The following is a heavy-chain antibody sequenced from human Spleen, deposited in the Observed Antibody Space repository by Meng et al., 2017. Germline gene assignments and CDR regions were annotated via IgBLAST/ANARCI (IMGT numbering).Heavy chain of an antibody. Sequence: QVQLQASGPGLVTPTETLSLTFTVSGGSGNSGSYTWSWIRQPPGKGLESIVNIYYSGSTNYNPSLKSRVTMSIDASKNQFSLMLISVTAADTAVYYCARGQYYWGQGTLVTVSS. CDR3: ARGQYY. CDR1: GGSGNSGSYT. J-gene: IGHJ4*02. CDR2: IYYSGST. V-gene: IGHV4-61*01.